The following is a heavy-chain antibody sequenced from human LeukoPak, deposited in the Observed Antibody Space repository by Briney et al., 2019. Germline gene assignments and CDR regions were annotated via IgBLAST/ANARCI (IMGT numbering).Heavy chain of an antibody. Sequence: GASVKVSCKASGYTFTSYDINWVRQATGQGLEWMGWMNPNSGNTGYAQKFQGRVTITRNTSVSTAYMELSSLRSEDTAVYYCARGLNQYCSSTSCYRDYYYYMDVWGKGTTVTVSS. CDR2: MNPNSGNT. J-gene: IGHJ6*03. D-gene: IGHD2-2*01. V-gene: IGHV1-8*03. CDR1: GYTFTSYD. CDR3: ARGLNQYCSSTSCYRDYYYYMDV.